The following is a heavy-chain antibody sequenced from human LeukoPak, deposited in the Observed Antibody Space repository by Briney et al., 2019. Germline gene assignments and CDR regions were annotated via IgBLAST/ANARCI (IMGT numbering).Heavy chain of an antibody. CDR3: ARDVVGATGGPFDI. V-gene: IGHV1-18*01. D-gene: IGHD1-26*01. CDR1: GYTFTSYG. CDR2: IGAYNGNT. J-gene: IGHJ3*02. Sequence: ASVKVSCKASGYTFTSYGISWVRQAPGQGLEWMGWIGAYNGNTNYAQKLQGRVTMTTDTSTSTAYMELRSLRSDGTAVYYCARDVVGATGGPFDIWGQGTMVTVSS.